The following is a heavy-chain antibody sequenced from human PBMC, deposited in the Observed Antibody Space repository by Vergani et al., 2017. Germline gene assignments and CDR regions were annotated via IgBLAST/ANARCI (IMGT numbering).Heavy chain of an antibody. Sequence: QVQLQESGPGLVKPSETLSLTCAVSGYSISSGYYWGWIRQPPGKGLEWIGSIYHSGSTYYNPSLKSRVTISVDTSKNQFSLKLSSVTAADTAVYYCARSITIFGVVIMGYWGQGTLVTVSS. J-gene: IGHJ4*02. CDR2: IYHSGST. D-gene: IGHD3-3*01. V-gene: IGHV4-38-2*01. CDR3: ARSITIFGVVIMGY. CDR1: GYSISSGYY.